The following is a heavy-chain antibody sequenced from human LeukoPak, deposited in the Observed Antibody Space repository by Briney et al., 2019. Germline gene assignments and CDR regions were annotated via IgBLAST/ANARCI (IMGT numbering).Heavy chain of an antibody. V-gene: IGHV4-59*08. Sequence: SETLSLTCTVSGGSISSYYWSWIRQPPGKGLEWIGYIYYSGSTNYNPSLKSRVTISVDTSKNQFSLKLSSVTAADTAVYFCASNSPGYSSSWLHSRGQGTLVTVSS. J-gene: IGHJ5*01. CDR3: ASNSPGYSSSWLHS. CDR1: GGSISSYY. D-gene: IGHD6-13*01. CDR2: IYYSGST.